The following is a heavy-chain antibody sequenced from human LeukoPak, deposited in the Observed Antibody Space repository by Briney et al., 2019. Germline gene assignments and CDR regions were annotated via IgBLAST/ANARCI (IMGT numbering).Heavy chain of an antibody. CDR3: AGNASYGMDV. D-gene: IGHD1-1*01. V-gene: IGHV1-18*01. Sequence: ASVKVSCKASGYTFTTYGISWVRQAPGQGLEWMGWISAYNANTNYAQKPQGRLTMTTDTYTSTAYMELRSLRSDDTAVYYCAGNASYGMDVWGQGTTVTVSS. J-gene: IGHJ6*02. CDR1: GYTFTTYG. CDR2: ISAYNANT.